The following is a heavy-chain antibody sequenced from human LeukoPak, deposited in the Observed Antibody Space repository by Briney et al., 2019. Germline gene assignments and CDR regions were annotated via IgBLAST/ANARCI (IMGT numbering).Heavy chain of an antibody. CDR2: IYYSGST. Sequence: SETLSLTRTVSGGSISSSSYYWGWIRHPPGKGLEWIGSIYYSGSTYYNPSLKSRVTISVDTSKNQFSLKLSSVTAADTAVYYCARDTRTVYSSWFDPWGQGTLVTVSS. V-gene: IGHV4-39*07. D-gene: IGHD1-14*01. CDR1: GGSISSSSYY. CDR3: ARDTRTVYSSWFDP. J-gene: IGHJ5*02.